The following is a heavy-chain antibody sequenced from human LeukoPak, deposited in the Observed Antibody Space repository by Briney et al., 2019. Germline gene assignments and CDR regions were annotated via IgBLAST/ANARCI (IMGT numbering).Heavy chain of an antibody. Sequence: PGGSLRLSCAASGFTFSSYGMHWVRQPPGKGLEWAAVISYEGSVTYYADSVKGRFTISRDNSKNTLDLQMNSLRVEDTAVYYCVRDRAPWGGALGGAKGMDVWGEGTTVTVSS. J-gene: IGHJ6*04. D-gene: IGHD3-10*01. CDR1: GFTFSSYG. V-gene: IGHV3-30*03. CDR2: ISYEGSVT. CDR3: VRDRAPWGGALGGAKGMDV.